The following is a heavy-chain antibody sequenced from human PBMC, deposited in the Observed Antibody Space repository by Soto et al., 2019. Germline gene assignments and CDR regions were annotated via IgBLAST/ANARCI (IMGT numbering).Heavy chain of an antibody. CDR3: ARGRYYYGSGVPALGFDP. V-gene: IGHV1-2*04. D-gene: IGHD3-10*01. CDR2: INPNSGGT. J-gene: IGHJ5*02. Sequence: ASVKVSCKASGYTFTGYYMHWVRQAPGQGLEWMGWINPNSGGTNYAQKFQGWVTMTRDTSISTAYMELSRLRSDDTAVYYCARGRYYYGSGVPALGFDPWGQGTLVTVSS. CDR1: GYTFTGYY.